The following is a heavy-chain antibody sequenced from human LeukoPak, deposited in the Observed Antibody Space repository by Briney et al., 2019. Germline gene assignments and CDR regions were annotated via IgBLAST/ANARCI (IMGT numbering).Heavy chain of an antibody. Sequence: GGSLRLSCAAYGFSISNYWMNWVRQAPGKGLEWVANIKQDGSEKNYVDSVKGRFTISRDNAKNSLILQMNSLRDEDAAVYYCARGVWAPFDSWGQGTLVSVSS. CDR3: ARGVWAPFDS. D-gene: IGHD7-27*01. V-gene: IGHV3-7*01. CDR1: GFSISNYW. CDR2: IKQDGSEK. J-gene: IGHJ4*02.